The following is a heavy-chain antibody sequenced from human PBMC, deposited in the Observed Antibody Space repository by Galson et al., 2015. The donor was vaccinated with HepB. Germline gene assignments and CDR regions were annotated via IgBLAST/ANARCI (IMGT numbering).Heavy chain of an antibody. Sequence: SVKVSCKASGYTFTSYAMHWVRQAPGQRLEWMGWINAGNGNTKYSQKFQGRVTITRDTSASTAYMELSSLRSEDTAVYYCARVHSSSWYRWEPFDYWGQGTLVTVSS. CDR2: INAGNGNT. J-gene: IGHJ4*02. CDR1: GYTFTSYA. D-gene: IGHD6-13*01. V-gene: IGHV1-3*01. CDR3: ARVHSSSWYRWEPFDY.